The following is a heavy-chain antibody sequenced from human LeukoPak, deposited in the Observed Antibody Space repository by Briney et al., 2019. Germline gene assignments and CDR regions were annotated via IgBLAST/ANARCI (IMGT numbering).Heavy chain of an antibody. CDR3: AKGESHYFDY. J-gene: IGHJ4*02. CDR1: GFTFSSYG. Sequence: PGGSLRLSCAASGFTFSSYGMHWVRQAPGKGLEWVAFIRYDGSNKYYADSVKGRFTISRDNSKNTLYLQMNSLRAEDAAVYYCAKGESHYFDYWGQGTLVTVSS. CDR2: IRYDGSNK. V-gene: IGHV3-30*02.